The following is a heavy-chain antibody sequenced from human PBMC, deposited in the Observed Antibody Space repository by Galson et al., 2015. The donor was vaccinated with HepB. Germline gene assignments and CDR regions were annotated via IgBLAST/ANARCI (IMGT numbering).Heavy chain of an antibody. D-gene: IGHD3-22*01. V-gene: IGHV3-11*03. Sequence: SLRLSCAASKFTFSAFCMSWIRQAPGKELEWVAYISGSGTYTNYADSVKGRFTISRDNAKNSLYLQMNSLRAEDTAVYYCARRPYNDDSSGYYDYYFDHWGQGT. CDR3: ARRPYNDDSSGYYDYYFDH. J-gene: IGHJ4*02. CDR2: ISGSGTYT. CDR1: KFTFSAFC.